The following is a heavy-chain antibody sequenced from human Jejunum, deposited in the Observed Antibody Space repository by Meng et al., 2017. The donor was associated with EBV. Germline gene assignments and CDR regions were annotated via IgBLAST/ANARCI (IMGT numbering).Heavy chain of an antibody. CDR3: VRTSVYSSGFSDF. J-gene: IGHJ4*02. D-gene: IGHD6-19*01. V-gene: IGHV1-18*01. Sequence: QVRLVHAGAGVKLPGASVKVSCKASGYTFPNSAFHWRRQGPGQGFEWMGWVSAYNGETEYPQKFQGRVAMTTDTSTTTVYMELRSLRPDDTATYYCVRTSVYSSGFSDFWGQGTLVTVSS. CDR1: GYTFPNSA. CDR2: VSAYNGET.